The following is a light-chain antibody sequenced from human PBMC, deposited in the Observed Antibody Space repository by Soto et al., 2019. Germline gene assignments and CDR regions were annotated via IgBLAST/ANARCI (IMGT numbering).Light chain of an antibody. J-gene: IGKJ5*01. Sequence: DIVMTQSPLSLGVTPGEPASISCRSSQSLRYIYRDNYLDWYLQKPGQSPQLLIYLDSNRASGVPARFSGSGSGTYFTLKISRVEAEDVGLYYCMQALQTPNTFGQGTRLEIK. V-gene: IGKV2-28*01. CDR3: MQALQTPNT. CDR2: LDS. CDR1: QSLRYIYRDNY.